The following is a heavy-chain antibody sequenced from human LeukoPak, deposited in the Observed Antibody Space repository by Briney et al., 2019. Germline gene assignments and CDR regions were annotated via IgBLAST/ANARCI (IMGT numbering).Heavy chain of an antibody. V-gene: IGHV3-23*01. J-gene: IGHJ4*02. Sequence: GGSLRLSCAASGFTFSSYAMSWVRQAPGKGLEWVSAISGSGGSAYYADSVKGRFTISRDNSRNTLYLQMNSLRAEDTAVYYSAVGSYLGRNFDYWGQGTLVTVSS. D-gene: IGHD1-26*01. CDR3: AVGSYLGRNFDY. CDR2: ISGSGGSA. CDR1: GFTFSSYA.